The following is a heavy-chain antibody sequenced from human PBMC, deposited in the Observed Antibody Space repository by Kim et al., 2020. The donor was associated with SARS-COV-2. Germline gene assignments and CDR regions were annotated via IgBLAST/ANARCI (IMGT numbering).Heavy chain of an antibody. V-gene: IGHV5-51*01. Sequence: PSFQGQVTISADKSISTAYLQWSSLKASDTALYYCARGGYSGYDGYGMDVWGQGTTVTVSS. CDR3: ARGGYSGYDGYGMDV. J-gene: IGHJ6*02. D-gene: IGHD5-12*01.